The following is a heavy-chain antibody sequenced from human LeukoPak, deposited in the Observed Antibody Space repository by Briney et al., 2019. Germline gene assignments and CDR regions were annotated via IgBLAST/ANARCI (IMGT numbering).Heavy chain of an antibody. Sequence: GGSLRLSCAASGFTFSSYAMSWVRQAPGKGLEWVSAISGSGGSTYYADSVKGRFTISRDNAKNSLYLQMNSLRAGDTAVYYCARDWGQRYYDFWSGYPTDAFDIWGQGTMVTVSP. V-gene: IGHV3-23*01. D-gene: IGHD3-3*01. CDR3: ARDWGQRYYDFWSGYPTDAFDI. CDR2: ISGSGGST. J-gene: IGHJ3*02. CDR1: GFTFSSYA.